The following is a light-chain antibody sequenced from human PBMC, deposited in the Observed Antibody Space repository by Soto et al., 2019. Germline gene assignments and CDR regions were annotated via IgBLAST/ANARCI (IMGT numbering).Light chain of an antibody. CDR3: SSYTSSSTLLYV. J-gene: IGLJ1*01. V-gene: IGLV2-14*01. CDR2: DVS. CDR1: SSDVGGYNY. Sequence: QSVLTQPASVSGSPGQSTTISCTGTSSDVGGYNYVSWYQQHPGKAPKLMIYDVSNRPSGVSNRFSGSKSGNTASLTISGLQAEDEADYYCSSYTSSSTLLYVFGTGTKVTDL.